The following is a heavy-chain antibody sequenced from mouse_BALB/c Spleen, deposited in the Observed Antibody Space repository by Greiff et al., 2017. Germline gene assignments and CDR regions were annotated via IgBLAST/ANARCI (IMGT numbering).Heavy chain of an antibody. D-gene: IGHD2-4*01. V-gene: IGHV5-9-3*01. Sequence: EVKVEESGGGLVKPGGSLKLSCAASGFTFSSYAMSWVRQTPEKRLEWVATISSGGSYTYYPDSVKGRFTISRDNAKNTLYLQMSSLRSEDTAMYYCARQSMITTGYFDVWGAGTTVTVSS. CDR3: ARQSMITTGYFDV. CDR2: ISSGGSYT. J-gene: IGHJ1*01. CDR1: GFTFSSYA.